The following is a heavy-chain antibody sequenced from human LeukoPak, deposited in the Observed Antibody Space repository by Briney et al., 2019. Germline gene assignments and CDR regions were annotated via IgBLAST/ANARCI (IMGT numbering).Heavy chain of an antibody. D-gene: IGHD2-2*02. Sequence: SETLSLTCTVSGGSITSHYWSWIRQSPGKGPECIGFIHHSGSTSYNPSLKSRVTISVDTSKKQFSLKLSSVTAADTAVYYCARLTGVVPAAISPNWFDPWGQGTLVTVSS. V-gene: IGHV4-59*11. J-gene: IGHJ5*02. CDR2: IHHSGST. CDR3: ARLTGVVPAAISPNWFDP. CDR1: GGSITSHY.